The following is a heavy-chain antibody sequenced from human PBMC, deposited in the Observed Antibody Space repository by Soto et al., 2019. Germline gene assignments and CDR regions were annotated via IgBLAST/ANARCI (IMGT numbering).Heavy chain of an antibody. CDR1: GFTFSSYA. CDR3: AKDPGRAEWEPEAWFDP. V-gene: IGHV3-23*01. CDR2: ISGSGGST. J-gene: IGHJ5*02. Sequence: EVQLLESGGGLVQPGGSLRLSCAASGFTFSSYAMSWVRQAPGKGLEWVSAISGSGGSTYYADSVKGRFTISRDNSKNTLYLQMNSLRAEDTAVYYCAKDPGRAEWEPEAWFDPWGQGTLVTVSS. D-gene: IGHD1-26*01.